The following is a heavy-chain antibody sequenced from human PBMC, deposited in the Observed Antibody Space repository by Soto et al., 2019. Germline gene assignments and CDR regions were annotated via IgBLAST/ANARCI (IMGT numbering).Heavy chain of an antibody. CDR1: GGSIGNFY. CDR2: VYYTGST. J-gene: IGHJ6*03. D-gene: IGHD3-9*01. Sequence: SETLSLTCTVSGGSIGNFYCSWIRQPPGKGLEWIGYVYYTGSTSYNPSLKRRVTFSAGSSRGQFSLRLNSVTAADTAVYYCARTVLGPDLLADSFVDYYYYMDVWGQGTKVTVSS. V-gene: IGHV4-59*08. CDR3: ARTVLGPDLLADSFVDYYYYMDV.